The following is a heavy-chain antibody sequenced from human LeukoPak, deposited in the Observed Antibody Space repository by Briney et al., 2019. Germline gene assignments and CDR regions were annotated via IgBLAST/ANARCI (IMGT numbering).Heavy chain of an antibody. D-gene: IGHD3-22*01. J-gene: IGHJ4*02. V-gene: IGHV3-64*01. CDR1: GFTFSSYA. CDR3: ARSHSSGHLLDH. Sequence: GGSLRLSSAASGFTFSSYAMHWVRPAPGKGLEYVSAISSNGGSTYYANSVKGRFTISRDNTKNTLYLQMGSLRAEDMAVYYCARSHSSGHLLDHWGQGTLVTVSS. CDR2: ISSNGGST.